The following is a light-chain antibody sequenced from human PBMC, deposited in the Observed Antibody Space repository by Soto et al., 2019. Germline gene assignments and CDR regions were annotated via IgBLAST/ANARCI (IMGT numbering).Light chain of an antibody. Sequence: EIVLTQSPGTLFLSPGERTTLSCRASQSVSSSFLAWYQQKPGQAPRLLIYGASSRATGIPDRFSGSGSGTDFTLTISRLEPEDFAVYYCQQYHSSPYTFGQGTKLEIK. CDR2: GAS. CDR3: QQYHSSPYT. CDR1: QSVSSSF. J-gene: IGKJ2*01. V-gene: IGKV3-20*01.